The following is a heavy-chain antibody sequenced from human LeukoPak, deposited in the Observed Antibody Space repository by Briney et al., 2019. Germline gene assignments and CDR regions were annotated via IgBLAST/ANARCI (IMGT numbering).Heavy chain of an antibody. CDR3: ARGPYSYDSSGAFDI. J-gene: IGHJ3*02. CDR1: GGSITSYY. Sequence: SETLSLTCTVSGGSITSYYWSWIRQPAGKGLEWIGRISSSGSTNYNPSLKSRVTISVDTSKNQFSLKLSSVTAADTAVYFCARGPYSYDSSGAFDIWGQGTMVTVSS. V-gene: IGHV4-4*07. D-gene: IGHD3-22*01. CDR2: ISSSGST.